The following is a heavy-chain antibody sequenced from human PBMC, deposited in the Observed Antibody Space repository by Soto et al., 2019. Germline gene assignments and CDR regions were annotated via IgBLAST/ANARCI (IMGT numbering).Heavy chain of an antibody. D-gene: IGHD2-21*02. Sequence: QVQLQESGPGLVKPSQTLSLTCTVSGGSISSGGYYWSWIRQHPGKGLEWIGYIYYSGSTYYDPFLKSRVTISVDSSKNQFSLKLSSVAAADTAVYYCARVEPGGGDEVLAYFDYWGQGTLVTVSS. CDR1: GGSISSGGYY. CDR2: IYYSGST. V-gene: IGHV4-31*03. J-gene: IGHJ4*02. CDR3: ARVEPGGGDEVLAYFDY.